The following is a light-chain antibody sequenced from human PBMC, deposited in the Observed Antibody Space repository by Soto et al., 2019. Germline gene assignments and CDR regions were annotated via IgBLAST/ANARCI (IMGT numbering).Light chain of an antibody. CDR2: EVN. J-gene: IGLJ1*01. CDR1: SSDIGAYDY. Sequence: QSALTQPASLSGSPGQSITISCTGTSSDIGAYDYVSWFQQHPGKAPKLMISEVNNRPSGVSNRFPGSKSGNTAYLTISGLQGEDEAGFFWFSFSTTRTPGLGTGNQGPVL. CDR3: FSFSTTRTPG. V-gene: IGLV2-14*01.